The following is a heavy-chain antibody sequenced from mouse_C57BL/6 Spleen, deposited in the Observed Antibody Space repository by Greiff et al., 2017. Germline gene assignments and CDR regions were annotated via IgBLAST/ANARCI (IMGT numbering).Heavy chain of an antibody. CDR2: IWRGGST. CDR1: GFSLTSYG. D-gene: IGHD2-3*01. Sequence: VKLQESGPGLVQPSQSLSITCTVSGFSLTSYGVHWVRQSPGKGLEWLGVIWRGGSTDYNAAFMSRLSITKDNSKGQVFFKMNSLQADDTAIYYCAKGGYDGYFWYFEVWGTVTTVTVSS. CDR3: AKGGYDGYFWYFEV. V-gene: IGHV2-5*01. J-gene: IGHJ1*03.